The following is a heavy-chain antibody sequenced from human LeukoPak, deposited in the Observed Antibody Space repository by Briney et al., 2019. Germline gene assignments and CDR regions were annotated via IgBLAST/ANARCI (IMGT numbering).Heavy chain of an antibody. CDR2: IYYSGST. D-gene: IGHD2-21*01. CDR1: GGSISSYY. CDR3: ARDPKSFYSNFDY. V-gene: IGHV4-39*07. Sequence: SETLSLTCTVSGGSISSYYWGWIRQPPGKGLEWIGSIYYSGSTYYNPSLKSRVTISVDTSKNQFSLKLSSVTAADTAVYYCARDPKSFYSNFDYWGQGTLVTVSS. J-gene: IGHJ4*02.